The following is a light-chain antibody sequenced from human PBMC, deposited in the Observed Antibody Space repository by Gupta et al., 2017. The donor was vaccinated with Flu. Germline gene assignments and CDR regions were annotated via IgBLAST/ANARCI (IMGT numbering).Light chain of an antibody. V-gene: IGLV3-21*02. CDR1: NIGSES. J-gene: IGLJ3*02. CDR2: DDS. Sequence: SYVLTQPPSVSVAPGPTATITCGGKNIGSESVHWYQQKSGQAPVLVVYDDSDRPSGIPERFSGSNSGNTATLTINRIEAGDESEYFCQVWDSSSDRPVFGGGTKLTVL. CDR3: QVWDSSSDRPV.